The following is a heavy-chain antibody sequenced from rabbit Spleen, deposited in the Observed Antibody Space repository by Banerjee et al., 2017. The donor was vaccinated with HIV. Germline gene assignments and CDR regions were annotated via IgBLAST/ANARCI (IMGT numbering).Heavy chain of an antibody. CDR3: ARDLAAWNSGSYAFNL. Sequence: QSLEESGGDLVKPGTSLTLTCKASGVSFSFNSYMCWVRQAPGKGLEWIACIYTGSSGSTYYASWAKGRFIMSRTSSTKVTLQMTSLTAADTATYFCARDLAAWNSGSYAFNLWGPGTLVTVS. D-gene: IGHD1-1*01. V-gene: IGHV1S40*01. J-gene: IGHJ4*01. CDR1: GVSFSFNSY. CDR2: IYTGSSGST.